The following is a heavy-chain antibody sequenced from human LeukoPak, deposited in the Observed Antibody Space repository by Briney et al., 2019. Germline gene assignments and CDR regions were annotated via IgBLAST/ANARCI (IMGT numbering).Heavy chain of an antibody. CDR2: IYSGGNT. J-gene: IGHJ4*02. V-gene: IGHV3-53*05. CDR1: GFPVSANY. Sequence: GGSLRLSCAASGFPVSANYMSWVRQAPGKGLEWVSVIYSGGNTNYADSVKGRFTISRDNSENTLYLQINSLRVEDTAVYYCAKDTPTTGYHLDSWGQGTLVTVSS. D-gene: IGHD1-1*01. CDR3: AKDTPTTGYHLDS.